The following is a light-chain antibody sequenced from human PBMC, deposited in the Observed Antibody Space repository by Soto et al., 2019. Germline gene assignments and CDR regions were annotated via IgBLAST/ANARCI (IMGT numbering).Light chain of an antibody. J-gene: IGLJ3*02. V-gene: IGLV2-14*01. CDR2: EVS. CDR3: SSYTSSSTRV. CDR1: ISDVGGYNY. Sequence: QSALTQPASVSGSPGQSITISCTGTISDVGGYNYVSWYQQHPGKAPQLMIYEVSNRPSGVSNRFSGSKSGNTAYLTIAGRQAEDEAHYYCSSYTSSSTRVFGRGTQLTVL.